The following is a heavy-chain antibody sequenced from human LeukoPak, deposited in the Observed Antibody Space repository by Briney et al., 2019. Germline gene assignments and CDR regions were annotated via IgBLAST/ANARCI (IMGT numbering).Heavy chain of an antibody. CDR3: ASDGGPFDH. V-gene: IGHV3-7*01. CDR1: GIMFSGYW. D-gene: IGHD3-16*01. Sequence: PGGSLRLSCTASGIMFSGYWMSWVRQAPGKGLEWVANIKQQGTEKYYVDSVKCRFTISRDGAKKSVYLQMNSLRAEDTAVYYCASDGGPFDHWGQGILVTVAS. CDR2: IKQQGTEK. J-gene: IGHJ4*02.